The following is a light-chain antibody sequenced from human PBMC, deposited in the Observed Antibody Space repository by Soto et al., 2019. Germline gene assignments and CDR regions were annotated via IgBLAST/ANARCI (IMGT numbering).Light chain of an antibody. Sequence: EIVLTQSPATLSLSPGEIATLSCRASQSVSSYLAWYQQKPGQAPRLLIYDASVRATGVPARFSGSGSGTDFSLTISSLEPEDFAIYYCQQRSIWPPWTFGQGTKVDIK. CDR1: QSVSSY. V-gene: IGKV3-11*01. CDR3: QQRSIWPPWT. CDR2: DAS. J-gene: IGKJ1*01.